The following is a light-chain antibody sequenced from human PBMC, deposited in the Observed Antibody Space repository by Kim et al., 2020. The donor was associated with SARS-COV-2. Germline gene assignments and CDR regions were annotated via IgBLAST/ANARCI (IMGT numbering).Light chain of an antibody. J-gene: IGKJ4*01. V-gene: IGKV3-20*01. CDR2: GAS. Sequence: PGERATLSCRASRSLDSSDLSWYQQKPGQAPRLLIHGASSRATGIPDRFSGRGSGTDFTLTISRLEPEDFAIYYCQQFGATFGGGTKVEI. CDR1: RSLDSSD. CDR3: QQFGAT.